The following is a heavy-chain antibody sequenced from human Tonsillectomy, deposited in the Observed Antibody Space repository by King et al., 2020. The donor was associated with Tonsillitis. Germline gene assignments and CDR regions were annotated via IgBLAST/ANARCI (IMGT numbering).Heavy chain of an antibody. CDR3: ARLPNDIVVVPTTIGEIWFDP. CDR2: IYPGDSDT. Sequence: QLVQSGAEVKKPGESLKISCKGSGYSFTSYWIGWVRQMPGKGLEWMGIIYPGDSDTRYSPSFQGQVTISSDKSISTAYLQWSSLKASDTAMYYCARLPNDIVVVPTTIGEIWFDPWSQGTLVTVSS. CDR1: GYSFTSYW. D-gene: IGHD2-2*02. J-gene: IGHJ5*02. V-gene: IGHV5-51*01.